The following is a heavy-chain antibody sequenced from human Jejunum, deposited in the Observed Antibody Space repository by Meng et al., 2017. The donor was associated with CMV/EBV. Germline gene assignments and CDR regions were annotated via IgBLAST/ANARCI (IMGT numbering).Heavy chain of an antibody. Sequence: VSGFTFGDYYMSWIRQAPGKGLECVSYISGYGSTIYYADSVKGRFTISRDNAKNSLFLQMDSLRAEDTAVYYCAKDLKPDGAWDFDSWGQGTLVTVSS. CDR1: GFTFGDYY. J-gene: IGHJ4*02. V-gene: IGHV3-11*01. CDR3: AKDLKPDGAWDFDS. D-gene: IGHD4-17*01. CDR2: ISGYGSTI.